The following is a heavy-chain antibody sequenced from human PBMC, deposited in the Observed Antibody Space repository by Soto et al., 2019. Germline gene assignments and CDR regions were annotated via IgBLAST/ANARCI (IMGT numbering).Heavy chain of an antibody. V-gene: IGHV1-69*01. CDR3: AREGGDYYDSSGYRYYFDY. J-gene: IGHJ4*02. D-gene: IGHD3-22*01. CDR2: IIPIFGTA. Sequence: QVQLVQPGAEVKKPGSSVKVSCKASGGTFSSYAISWVRQAPGQGLEWMGGIIPIFGTANYAQKFQGRVTITADESTSTAYMELSSLRSEDTAVYYCAREGGDYYDSSGYRYYFDYWGQGTLVTVSS. CDR1: GGTFSSYA.